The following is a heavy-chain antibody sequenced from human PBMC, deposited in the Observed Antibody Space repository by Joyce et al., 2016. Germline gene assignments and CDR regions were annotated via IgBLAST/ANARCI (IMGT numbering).Heavy chain of an antibody. V-gene: IGHV4-34*01. D-gene: IGHD5-24*01. CDR1: GGFFSHYA. CDR2: IGQSGST. Sequence: QVQVQQWGTELLKPSEPLSLTCRVYGGFFSHYAWSWIRQSPGKGMEWIGEIGQSGSTNYNPSLKSRATISVDTSKNQFSLRLSSVTAADTAVYYCARVFGLQNSYYYYMDVWGEGTTATVS. CDR3: ARVFGLQNSYYYYMDV. J-gene: IGHJ6*03.